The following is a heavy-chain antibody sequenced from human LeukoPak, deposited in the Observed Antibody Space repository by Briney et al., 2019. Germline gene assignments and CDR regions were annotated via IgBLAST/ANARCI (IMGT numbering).Heavy chain of an antibody. CDR3: ARGGPVAYYYDSSGYFEYFQH. V-gene: IGHV1-69*13. D-gene: IGHD3-22*01. CDR2: IIPIFGTA. CDR1: GGTFSSYA. J-gene: IGHJ1*01. Sequence: ASVEVSCKASGGTFSSYAISWVRQAPGQGLEWMGGIIPIFGTANYAQKFQGRVTITADESTSTAYMELSSLRSEDTAVYYCARGGPVAYYYDSSGYFEYFQHWGQGTLVTVSS.